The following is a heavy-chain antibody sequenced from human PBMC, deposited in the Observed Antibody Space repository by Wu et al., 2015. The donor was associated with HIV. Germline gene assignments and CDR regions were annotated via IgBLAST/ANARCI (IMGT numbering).Heavy chain of an antibody. CDR3: ARDSSESSGSYYDGY. D-gene: IGHD1-26*01. J-gene: IGHJ4*02. CDR1: GGSFSGYG. V-gene: IGHV1-69*05. Sequence: QVQLVQSGAEVKKPGSSVKVSCKTSGGSFSGYGLSWVRQAPGQGLEWMGGIIPSFGPPNYAQSFQGRVTITTDESMTIAYMELSSLKSDDTAVYYCARDSSESSGSYYDGYWGQGTLVTVSS. CDR2: IIPSFGPP.